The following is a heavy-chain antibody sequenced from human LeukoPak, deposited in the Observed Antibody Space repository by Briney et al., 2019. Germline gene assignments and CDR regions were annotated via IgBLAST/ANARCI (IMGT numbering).Heavy chain of an antibody. J-gene: IGHJ3*02. CDR3: ARDCIAAAGHDAFDI. CDR2: ISISGSTI. CDR1: GFTFSDYY. V-gene: IGHV3-11*01. D-gene: IGHD6-13*01. Sequence: GGSLRLSCAASGFTFSDYYMSWIRQAPGKGLEWVSYISISGSTIYYADSVKGRFTISRDNAKNSLYLQMNSLRAEDTAVYYCARDCIAAAGHDAFDIWGQGTMVTVSS.